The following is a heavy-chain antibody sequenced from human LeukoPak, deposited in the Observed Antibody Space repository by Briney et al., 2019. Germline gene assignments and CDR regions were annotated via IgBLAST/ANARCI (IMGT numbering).Heavy chain of an antibody. CDR1: GGSISSSSYY. Sequence: QPSETLSLTCTVSGGSISSSSYYWGWIRQPPGKGLEWIGSIYYSGSTYYHPSLKSRITISVDTSKNQFSLKLSSVTAADTAVYYCARQRVGFGDYNDAFDIWGQGTMVTVSS. V-gene: IGHV4-39*01. CDR2: IYYSGST. D-gene: IGHD3-10*01. J-gene: IGHJ3*02. CDR3: ARQRVGFGDYNDAFDI.